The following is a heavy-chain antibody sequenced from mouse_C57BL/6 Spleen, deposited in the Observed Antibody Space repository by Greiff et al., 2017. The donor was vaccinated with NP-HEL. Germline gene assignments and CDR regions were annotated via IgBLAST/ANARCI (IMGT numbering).Heavy chain of an antibody. J-gene: IGHJ3*01. CDR1: GYTFTSYW. V-gene: IGHV1-53*01. CDR3: ARPEGLVLRMAWLAY. D-gene: IGHD1-1*01. Sequence: QLQQPGTELVKPGASVKLSCQASGYTFTSYWMHWVKQRPGQGLEWIGNINPSNGGTNYNEKFKSKATLTVDKSSGTAYRQLSSLTSGDSAVYYCARPEGLVLRMAWLAYWGQGTLVTVSA. CDR2: INPSNGGT.